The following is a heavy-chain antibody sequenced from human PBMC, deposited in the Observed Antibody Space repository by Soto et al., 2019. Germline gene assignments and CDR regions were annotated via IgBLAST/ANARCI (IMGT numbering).Heavy chain of an antibody. D-gene: IGHD2-8*01. Sequence: QVQLVQSGAEVTKPGSSVKVSCKASGGTFSSSAISWVRQAPGQGLEWLGGIIPIFGTAEYAQKFQGRVTTTADESTSTDFMEVSSLRSSDAAVYYCANNGESYCYCGMDVWGQGTTVTVSS. CDR2: IIPIFGTA. V-gene: IGHV1-69*12. CDR1: GGTFSSSA. J-gene: IGHJ6*02. CDR3: ANNGESYCYCGMDV.